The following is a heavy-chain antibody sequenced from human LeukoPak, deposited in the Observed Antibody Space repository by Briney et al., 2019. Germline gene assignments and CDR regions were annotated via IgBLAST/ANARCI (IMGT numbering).Heavy chain of an antibody. CDR3: ARDPRIAAAGGRFDY. D-gene: IGHD6-13*01. CDR1: GYTFTSYA. V-gene: IGHV1-3*01. J-gene: IGHJ4*02. CDR2: INAGNGNT. Sequence: ASVKGSCKASGYTFTSYAMHWVRQAPGQRLEWMGWINAGNGNTKYSQKFQGRVTITRDTSASTAYMELSSLRSEDTAVYYCARDPRIAAAGGRFDYWGQGTLVTVSS.